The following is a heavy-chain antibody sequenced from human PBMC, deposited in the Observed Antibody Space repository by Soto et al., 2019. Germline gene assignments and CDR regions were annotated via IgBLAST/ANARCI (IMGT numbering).Heavy chain of an antibody. CDR2: IDGGGSRT. J-gene: IGHJ6*04. Sequence: GGSLRLSCAASGFIFSSYCMHWVRQAPGKGLVWVSRIDGGGSRTTYEDSVKGRFTISRDNAKNPLYLQMNSLRDEDTAVYYCARDDVLCDGGRCYGVPLDVWGKGTTVTVSS. CDR1: GFIFSSYC. V-gene: IGHV3-74*01. D-gene: IGHD2-15*01. CDR3: ARDDVLCDGGRCYGVPLDV.